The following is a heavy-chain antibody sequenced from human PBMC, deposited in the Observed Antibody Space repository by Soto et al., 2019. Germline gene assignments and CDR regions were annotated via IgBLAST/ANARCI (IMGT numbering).Heavy chain of an antibody. CDR2: ISAYNGNT. D-gene: IGHD1-26*01. CDR1: GYTFTSYG. CDR3: ARDHPRGRVGATSLFDY. V-gene: IGHV1-18*01. Sequence: ASVKVSCKASGYTFTSYGISWVRQAPGQGLEWMGWISAYNGNTNYAQKLQGRVTMTTDTSTSTAYMKLSSVTAADTAVYYCARDHPRGRVGATSLFDYWGQGTLVTVSS. J-gene: IGHJ4*02.